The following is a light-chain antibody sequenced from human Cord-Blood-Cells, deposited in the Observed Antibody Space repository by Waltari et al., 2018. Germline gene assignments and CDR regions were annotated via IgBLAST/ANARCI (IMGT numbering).Light chain of an antibody. CDR1: SSNIGSNY. V-gene: IGLV1-47*01. Sequence: QSVLTQPPSASGTPGQRVPIPRSGTSSNIGSNYVYWYQQLPGTAPKLLIYRNNQRPSGVPDRFSGSKSGTSASLAISGLRSEDEADYYCAAWDDSLSGPVFGGGTKLTVL. CDR3: AAWDDSLSGPV. CDR2: RNN. J-gene: IGLJ2*01.